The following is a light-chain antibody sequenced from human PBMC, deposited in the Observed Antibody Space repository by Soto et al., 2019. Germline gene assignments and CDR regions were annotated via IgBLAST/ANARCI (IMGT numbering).Light chain of an antibody. CDR2: DDD. CDR3: HSHDNTNQV. Sequence: NFMLTQPHSVSESPGKTVTISCTRSSGRIASSYVQWYQQRPGSAPTTVIYDDDERPSGVPDRFSGSVDSSSNSASLTISGLTPEDEADYYCHSHDNTNQVFGTGTKLTVL. V-gene: IGLV6-57*03. J-gene: IGLJ1*01. CDR1: SGRIASSY.